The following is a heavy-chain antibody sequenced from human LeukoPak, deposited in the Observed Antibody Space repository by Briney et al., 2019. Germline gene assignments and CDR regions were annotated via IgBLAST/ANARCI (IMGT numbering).Heavy chain of an antibody. V-gene: IGHV4-39*01. CDR3: ARARGNIPPRYYYDSSGYYFDY. CDR2: IYYSGST. Sequence: SETLSLTCTVSGGSISSSSYYWGWIRQPPGKGLEWIGSIYYSGSTYYNPSLKSRVTISVDTSKNQFSLKLSPVTAADTAVYYCARARGNIPPRYYYDSSGYYFDYWGQGTLVTVSS. D-gene: IGHD3-22*01. CDR1: GGSISSSSYY. J-gene: IGHJ4*02.